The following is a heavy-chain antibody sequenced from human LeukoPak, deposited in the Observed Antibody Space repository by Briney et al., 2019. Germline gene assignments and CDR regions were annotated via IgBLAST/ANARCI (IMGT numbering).Heavy chain of an antibody. CDR2: ISGTSHAI. Sequence: GGSLRLSCAASGFTFSSYSMNWVRQAPGKGLEWVSYISGTSHAIYYADSVKGRFTISRDNAKSSLYLQMNSLRAEDTAVYYCASLLIPFDYWGQGALVTVSS. V-gene: IGHV3-48*01. CDR3: ASLLIPFDY. D-gene: IGHD3-16*01. J-gene: IGHJ4*02. CDR1: GFTFSSYS.